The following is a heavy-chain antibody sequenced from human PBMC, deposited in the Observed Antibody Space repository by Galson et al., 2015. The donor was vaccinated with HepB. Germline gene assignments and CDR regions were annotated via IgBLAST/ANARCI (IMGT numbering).Heavy chain of an antibody. CDR1: GFTFSSYG. Sequence: SLRLSCAASGFTFSSYGMHWVRQAPGKGLEWVAVISYDGSNKYYADSVKGRFTISRDNSKNTLYLQMNSLRAEDTAVYYCAKEGRYYDILTGYYGAQYYFDYWGQGTLVTVSS. J-gene: IGHJ4*02. D-gene: IGHD3-9*01. V-gene: IGHV3-30*18. CDR3: AKEGRYYDILTGYYGAQYYFDY. CDR2: ISYDGSNK.